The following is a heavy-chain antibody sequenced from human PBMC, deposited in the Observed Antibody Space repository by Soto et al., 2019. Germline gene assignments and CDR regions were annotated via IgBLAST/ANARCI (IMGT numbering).Heavy chain of an antibody. CDR1: GFTFSSYS. CDR3: ARDLAVYSSSSAYDAFDI. CDR2: ISSSSSYI. Sequence: GGSLRLSCAASGFTFSSYSMNWVRQAPGKGLEWVSSISSSSSYIYYADSVRGRFTISRDNAKNSLYLQMSSLRAEDTAVYYCARDLAVYSSSSAYDAFDIWGQGTMVTVSS. V-gene: IGHV3-21*01. J-gene: IGHJ3*02. D-gene: IGHD6-6*01.